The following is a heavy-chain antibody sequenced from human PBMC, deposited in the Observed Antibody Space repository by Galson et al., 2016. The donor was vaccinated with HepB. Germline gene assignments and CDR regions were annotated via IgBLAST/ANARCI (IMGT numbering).Heavy chain of an antibody. CDR2: ISYSSTI. CDR1: GFTFSSYS. Sequence: SLRLSCAASGFTFSSYSMNWVRQAPGKGLEWVSYISYSSTIYYADSVKGRFTISRENAKNSLYLQMNSLRAEDTAIYYCARAYYDFVYGMDVWGQGTTVTVSS. J-gene: IGHJ6*02. CDR3: ARAYYDFVYGMDV. V-gene: IGHV3-48*01. D-gene: IGHD3-3*01.